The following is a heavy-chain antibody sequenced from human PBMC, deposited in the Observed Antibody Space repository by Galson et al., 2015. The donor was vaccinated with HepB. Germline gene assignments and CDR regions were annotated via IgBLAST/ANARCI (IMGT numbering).Heavy chain of an antibody. CDR3: ATVREYFYESSGYYPYYFDY. CDR1: GGTFSRYT. J-gene: IGHJ4*01. V-gene: IGHV1-69*13. CDR2: IIPIFATA. D-gene: IGHD3-22*01. Sequence: SVKVSCKASGGTFSRYTFSWVRQAPGQGLEWMGGIIPIFATASYAQRFQGRVTITADESTSTVYMEMNSLRSDDTAVYYCATVREYFYESSGYYPYYFDYWGHGTLVAVSS.